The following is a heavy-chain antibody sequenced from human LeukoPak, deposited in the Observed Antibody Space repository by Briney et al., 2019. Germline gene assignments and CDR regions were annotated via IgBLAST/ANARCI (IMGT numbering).Heavy chain of an antibody. CDR3: ARLGYCSGGSCYTQWFDP. CDR1: GGTFSSYA. Sequence: ASVKVSCKASGGTFSSYAISWVRQAPGQGLEWMGRIIPILGIANYAQKFQGRVTITADKSTSTAYMELSSLRSEVTAVYYCARLGYCSGGSCYTQWFDPWGQATLVTVSS. J-gene: IGHJ5*02. V-gene: IGHV1-69*04. CDR2: IIPILGIA. D-gene: IGHD2-15*01.